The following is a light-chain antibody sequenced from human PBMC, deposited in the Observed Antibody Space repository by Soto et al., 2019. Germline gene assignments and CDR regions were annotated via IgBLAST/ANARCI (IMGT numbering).Light chain of an antibody. CDR1: QSISSY. J-gene: IGKJ4*01. CDR2: AAS. Sequence: DIQMTQSPSSLSASVGDRVTITCRASQSISSYLNWYQQKPGKAPKLLIYAASSLQSGTPSRFSGSGSGTSFTRNNSSLHPDDLATYYGQQNYCTLLTFGGGTKVEIK. V-gene: IGKV1-39*01. CDR3: QQNYCTLLT.